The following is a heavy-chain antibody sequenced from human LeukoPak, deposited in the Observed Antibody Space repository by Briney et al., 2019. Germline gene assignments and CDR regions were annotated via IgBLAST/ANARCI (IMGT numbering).Heavy chain of an antibody. CDR3: AKDFHASSGYHLDY. CDR2: ISKDGSDK. CDR1: GFTFSDYA. J-gene: IGHJ4*02. V-gene: IGHV3-30-3*01. Sequence: PGGSLRLSCAASGFTFSDYAMHWVRQAPGKGLEWVAVISKDGSDKYYPGSVRGRFTISRDNSKNTIYLQMNSLRAEDTAVYYCAKDFHASSGYHLDYWGQGTLVTVSS. D-gene: IGHD3-22*01.